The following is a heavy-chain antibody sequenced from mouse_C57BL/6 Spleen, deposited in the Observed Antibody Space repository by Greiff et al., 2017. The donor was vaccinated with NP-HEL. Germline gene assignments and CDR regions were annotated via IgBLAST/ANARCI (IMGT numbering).Heavy chain of an antibody. CDR2: IYPGSGNT. J-gene: IGHJ2*01. CDR3: ARSITTPFDY. D-gene: IGHD1-1*01. CDR1: GYSFTSYY. V-gene: IGHV1-66*01. Sequence: VQLQQSGPELVKPGASVKISCKASGYSFTSYYIHWVKQRPGQGLEWIGWIYPGSGNTKYNEKFEGKATLTADTSSSTAYMQLSSLTSEDSAVYYCARSITTPFDYWGQGTTLTVSS.